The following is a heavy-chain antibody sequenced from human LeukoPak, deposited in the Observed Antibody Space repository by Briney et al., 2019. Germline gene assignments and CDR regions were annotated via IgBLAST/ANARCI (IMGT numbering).Heavy chain of an antibody. V-gene: IGHV4-59*01. J-gene: IGHJ4*02. CDR3: ARRKGDY. CDR2: IYYSGST. Sequence: SETLSLTCTVSGGSISSYYWSWIRQPPGKGLEWIGYIYYSGSTNYNPSLKSRVTISVDTSKNQFSLKLSSVTAADTAVYYCARRKGDYWGQGTLVTVSS. CDR1: GGSISSYY.